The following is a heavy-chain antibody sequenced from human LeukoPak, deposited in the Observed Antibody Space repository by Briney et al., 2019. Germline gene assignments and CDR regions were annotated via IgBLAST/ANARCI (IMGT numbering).Heavy chain of an antibody. J-gene: IGHJ5*02. Sequence: ASVKVSCKASGGTFSSYAISWVRQAPGQGLEWMGGIIPIFGTANYAQKFQGRVTITADESTSTAYMELSSLRSEDTAVYYCARGGGRVDIVATTNWFDPWGQGTLVTVSS. CDR2: IIPIFGTA. CDR3: ARGGGRVDIVATTNWFDP. D-gene: IGHD5-12*01. CDR1: GGTFSSYA. V-gene: IGHV1-69*13.